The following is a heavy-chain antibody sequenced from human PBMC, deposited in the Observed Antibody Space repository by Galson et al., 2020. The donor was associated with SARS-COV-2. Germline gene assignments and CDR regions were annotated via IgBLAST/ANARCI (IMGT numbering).Heavy chain of an antibody. J-gene: IGHJ5*02. V-gene: IGHV3-49*02. CDR3: TRGPGEIAPT. Sequence: AGFIRSKAYGGTTEYAASVKGRFTISRDDSTSIAYLQMNSLKTEDTAVYYCTRGPGEIAPTWGQGTLVTVSS. CDR2: IRSKAYGGTT. D-gene: IGHD6-13*01.